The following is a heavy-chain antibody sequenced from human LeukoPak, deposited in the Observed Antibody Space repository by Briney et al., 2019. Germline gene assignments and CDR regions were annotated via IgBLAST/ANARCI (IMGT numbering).Heavy chain of an antibody. D-gene: IGHD2/OR15-2a*01. J-gene: IGHJ6*02. V-gene: IGHV1-2*02. CDR2: VNPSNGDT. Sequence: AASVKVSCKASGYSFTGYHMHWVRQAPGQGLEWMGWVNPSNGDTNYAQHFQGRVTVTRDTSVTTAYLELNRLTSDDTAVYYCARDRPPEYFPPSCHYYGLDVWGQGTTVIVSS. CDR3: ARDRPPEYFPPSCHYYGLDV. CDR1: GYSFTGYH.